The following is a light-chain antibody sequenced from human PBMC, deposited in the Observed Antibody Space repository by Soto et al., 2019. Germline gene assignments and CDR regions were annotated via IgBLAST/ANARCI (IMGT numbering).Light chain of an antibody. CDR1: SSDVGGYND. J-gene: IGLJ1*01. CDR3: SSYTSSSTTWV. CDR2: DVS. Sequence: QSVLTQPASVSGSPGQSITISCTGTSSDVGGYNDVSWYQQHPGKAPKLIIYDVSNRPSGVSNRFAGSKSGNTASLTISGLPAEDEAEYYCSSYTSSSTTWVFGTGTKVTVL. V-gene: IGLV2-14*01.